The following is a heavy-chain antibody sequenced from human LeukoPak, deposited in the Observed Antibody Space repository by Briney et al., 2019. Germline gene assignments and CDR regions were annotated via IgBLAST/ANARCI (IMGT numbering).Heavy chain of an antibody. J-gene: IGHJ4*02. CDR3: AALYYDFSF. D-gene: IGHD3-3*01. Sequence: PSETLSLTCALYGGSFSGYYWSWIRQPPGKGLEWIGEINHSGSTNYNPSLKSRVTISVDTSKNQFSLKLSSVTAADTAVYYCAALYYDFSFWGQGTLVTVSS. CDR2: INHSGST. CDR1: GGSFSGYY. V-gene: IGHV4-34*01.